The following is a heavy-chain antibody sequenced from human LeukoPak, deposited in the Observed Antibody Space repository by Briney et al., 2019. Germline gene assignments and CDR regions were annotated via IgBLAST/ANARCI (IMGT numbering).Heavy chain of an antibody. V-gene: IGHV3-23*01. D-gene: IGHD3-16*01. CDR3: AKGYYDYVWGSYYFDY. CDR2: ISGSGGST. CDR1: GFTFSSYA. Sequence: GGSLRLSCAASGFTFSSYAMSWVRQAPGKGLEWVSAISGSGGSTYYADPVKGRFTISRDNSGDTLYLQMNSLRAEDTAVYYCAKGYYDYVWGSYYFDYWGQGTLVTVSS. J-gene: IGHJ4*02.